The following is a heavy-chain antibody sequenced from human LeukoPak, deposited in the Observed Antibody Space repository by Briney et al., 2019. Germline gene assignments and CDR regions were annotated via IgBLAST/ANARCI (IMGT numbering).Heavy chain of an antibody. J-gene: IGHJ4*02. CDR2: IIPIFGTA. CDR1: GGTFSSYA. CDR3: ANPRYDSSGYYYVD. D-gene: IGHD3-22*01. Sequence: SVKVSCKASGGTFSSYAISWVRQAPGQGLEWMGGIIPIFGTANYAQKFQGRVTITADESASTAYMELSSLRSEDSAVYYCANPRYDSSGYYYVDWGQGTLVTVSS. V-gene: IGHV1-69*01.